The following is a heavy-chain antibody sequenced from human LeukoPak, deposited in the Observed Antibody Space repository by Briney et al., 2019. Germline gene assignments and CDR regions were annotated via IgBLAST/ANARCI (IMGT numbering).Heavy chain of an antibody. D-gene: IGHD2-2*01. CDR3: ATSPSVVVVPAAMVY. Sequence: PGGSLRLSCAASGFTLSSYGMHWVRQAPGKGLEWVAVISYDGSNKYYADSVKGRFTISRDNSKNTLYLQMNSLRAEDTAVYYCATSPSVVVVPAAMVYWGQGTLVTVSS. CDR1: GFTLSSYG. V-gene: IGHV3-30*03. CDR2: ISYDGSNK. J-gene: IGHJ4*02.